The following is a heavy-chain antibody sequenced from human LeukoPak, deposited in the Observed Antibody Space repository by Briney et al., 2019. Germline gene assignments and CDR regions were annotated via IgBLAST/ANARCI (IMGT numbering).Heavy chain of an antibody. CDR3: ARPRGTYYYGSGSYLFDY. J-gene: IGHJ4*02. V-gene: IGHV4-34*01. CDR2: INHSGGT. Sequence: PSETLSLTCAVYGGSFSGYYWSWIRQPPGKGLEWIGEINHSGGTNYNPSLKSRVTISVDTSKNQFSLKLSSVTAADTAVYYCARPRGTYYYGSGSYLFDYWGQGTLVTVSS. D-gene: IGHD3-10*01. CDR1: GGSFSGYY.